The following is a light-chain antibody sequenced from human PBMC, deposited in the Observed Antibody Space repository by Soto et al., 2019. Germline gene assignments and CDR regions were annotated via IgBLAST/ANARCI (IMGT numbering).Light chain of an antibody. Sequence: VLTQPPSVSGAPRQRVTISCTGSSSNIGAGYDVHWYQQLPGTAPKLLIYGNSNRPSGVPDRFSGSKSGTSASLAITGLQAEDEADYYCQSYDSSLSGSKVFGTGTKVTVL. CDR2: GNS. CDR1: SSNIGAGYD. V-gene: IGLV1-40*01. J-gene: IGLJ1*01. CDR3: QSYDSSLSGSKV.